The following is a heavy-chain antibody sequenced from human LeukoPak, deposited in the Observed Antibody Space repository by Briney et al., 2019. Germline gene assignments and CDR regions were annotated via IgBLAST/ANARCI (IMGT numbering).Heavy chain of an antibody. D-gene: IGHD1-26*01. Sequence: PGGSLRLSCAASGFTFSSYGMHWVRQAPGKGLEWVAFIRYDGSNKYYADSVKGRFTISRDNSKNTLYLQMNSLRAEDTAVYYCARDLYSGRYFGYWGQGTLVTVSS. V-gene: IGHV3-30*02. J-gene: IGHJ4*02. CDR1: GFTFSSYG. CDR2: IRYDGSNK. CDR3: ARDLYSGRYFGY.